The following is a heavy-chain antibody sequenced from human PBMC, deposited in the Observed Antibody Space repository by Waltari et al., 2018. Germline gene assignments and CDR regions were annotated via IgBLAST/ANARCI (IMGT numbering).Heavy chain of an antibody. D-gene: IGHD3-10*01. CDR3: ARGHRGSRPL. CDR1: GFPVSSDS. V-gene: IGHV3-53*01. J-gene: IGHJ4*02. Sequence: EVRLVESGGDLVQPGGSLRLSCAASGFPVSSDSMNWLRQAPGKGLGWVPVIDSGGSANYTDSVKGRFIVSRDNSRNTLYLQMNGLRADDTAIYYCARGHRGSRPLWGQGTLVTVSS. CDR2: IDSGGSA.